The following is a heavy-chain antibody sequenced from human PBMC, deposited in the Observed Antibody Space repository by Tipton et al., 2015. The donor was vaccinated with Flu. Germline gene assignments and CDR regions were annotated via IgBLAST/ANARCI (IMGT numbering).Heavy chain of an antibody. Sequence: SLRLSCAASGFTFDDYAMHWVRQAPGKGLEWVSLISGGGGSTYYADSVKGRFTISRDNSKNSLYLQMNSLRTEDTALYYCAKDIGDGYNYFDYWGQGTLVTVSS. CDR1: GFTFDDYA. J-gene: IGHJ4*02. D-gene: IGHD5-24*01. CDR2: ISGGGGST. V-gene: IGHV3-43*02. CDR3: AKDIGDGYNYFDY.